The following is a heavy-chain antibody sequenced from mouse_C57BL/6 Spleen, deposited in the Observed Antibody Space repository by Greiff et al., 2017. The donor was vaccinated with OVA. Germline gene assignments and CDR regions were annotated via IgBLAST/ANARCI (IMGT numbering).Heavy chain of an antibody. V-gene: IGHV14-4*01. CDR2: IDPENGDT. J-gene: IGHJ2*01. CDR1: GFNIKDDY. D-gene: IGHD1-1*01. Sequence: VQLQQSGAELVRPGASVKLSCTASGFNIKDDYMHWVKQMPEQGLEWIGWIDPENGDTEYASKFQGKATITADTSSNTAYLQLSSLTSEDTAVYYCTKIPTTVVATRYFDYWGQGTTLTVSS. CDR3: TKIPTTVVATRYFDY.